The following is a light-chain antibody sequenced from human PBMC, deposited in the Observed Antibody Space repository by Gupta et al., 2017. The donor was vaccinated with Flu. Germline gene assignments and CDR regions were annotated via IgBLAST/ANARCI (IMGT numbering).Light chain of an antibody. V-gene: IGKV3-15*01. J-gene: IGKJ1*01. CDR2: GAS. CDR3: QQYNKWPPWT. CDR1: QSVSSN. Sequence: ATLSVSPGESATLSCRASQSVSSNLAWYQQKPGQAPRLLIYGASTRATGIPARFSGSGSGTEFTLTISSLQSEDFAVYYCQQYNKWPPWTFGQGTKVEIK.